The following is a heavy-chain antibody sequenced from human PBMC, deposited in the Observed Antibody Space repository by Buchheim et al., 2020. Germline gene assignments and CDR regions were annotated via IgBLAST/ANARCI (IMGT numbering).Heavy chain of an antibody. CDR1: GFTFSSYS. J-gene: IGHJ4*02. CDR2: ISSSSSYI. V-gene: IGHV3-21*01. CDR3: ASVGYDLWGGELDY. D-gene: IGHD3-3*01. Sequence: EVQLVESGGGLVKPGGSLRLSCAASGFTFSSYSMNWVRQAPGKGLEWVSSISSSSSYIYYADSVKGRFTISRENAKNSLYLQMNGLRAEDTAVYYCASVGYDLWGGELDYWGQGTL.